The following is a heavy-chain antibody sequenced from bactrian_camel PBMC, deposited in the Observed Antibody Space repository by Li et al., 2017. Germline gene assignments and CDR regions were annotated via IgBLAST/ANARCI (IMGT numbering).Heavy chain of an antibody. CDR1: GFTFNRYW. J-gene: IGHJ6*01. V-gene: IGHV3S1*01. Sequence: VQLVESGGGSVQAGGSLRLSCAASGFTFNRYWMYWVRQAPRKGHEWVSTISGSGTGTYHADSVKGRFTVSRDNAKNTAYPQTNSLKPEDTAAYYCARHQDGSWHTPGAWGQGTQVTVS. CDR3: ARHQDGSWHTPGA. D-gene: IGHD6*01. CDR2: ISGSGTGT.